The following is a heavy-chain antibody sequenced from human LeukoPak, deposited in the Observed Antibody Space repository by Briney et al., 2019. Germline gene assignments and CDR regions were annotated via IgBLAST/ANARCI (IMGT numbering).Heavy chain of an antibody. Sequence: PSETLSLTCTVSGGSISSYYWSWIRQPPGKGLEWIGYIYYSGSTNYNPSLKSRVTISVDTSKNQFSLKLSSVTAADTAAYYCARDRDYYDSSGRAAFDIWGQGTMVTVSS. CDR1: GGSISSYY. J-gene: IGHJ3*02. V-gene: IGHV4-59*01. CDR2: IYYSGST. CDR3: ARDRDYYDSSGRAAFDI. D-gene: IGHD3-22*01.